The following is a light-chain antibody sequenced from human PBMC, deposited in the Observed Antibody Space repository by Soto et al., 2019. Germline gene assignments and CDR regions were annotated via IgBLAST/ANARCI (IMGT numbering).Light chain of an antibody. CDR3: QQYSTYWT. J-gene: IGKJ1*01. Sequence: DIQMTQSPSTLSASVGDRVTITCRASQSISNWLAWYQQKPGKAPKLLIYKASSLQSEVPSRFSGSGSGTEFTLTISSLQPDDFPTYYCQQYSTYWTFGQGTEVDIK. CDR2: KAS. V-gene: IGKV1-5*03. CDR1: QSISNW.